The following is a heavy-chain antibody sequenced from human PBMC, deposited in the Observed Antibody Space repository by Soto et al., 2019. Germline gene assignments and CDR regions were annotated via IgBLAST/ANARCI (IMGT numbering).Heavy chain of an antibody. D-gene: IGHD4-17*01. CDR3: ASPGGHDYGGNDFDY. J-gene: IGHJ4*02. CDR2: ISYDGSNK. V-gene: IGHV3-30-3*01. CDR1: GFTFSSYA. Sequence: PVGSLRLSCAASGFTFSSYAMHWVRQAPGKGLEWVAVISYDGSNKYYADSVKGRFTISRDNSKNTLYLQMNSLRAEDTAVYYCASPGGHDYGGNDFDYWGQGTLVTVSS.